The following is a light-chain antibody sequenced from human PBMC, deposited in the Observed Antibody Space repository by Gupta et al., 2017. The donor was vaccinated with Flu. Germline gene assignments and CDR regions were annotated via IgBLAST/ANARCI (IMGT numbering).Light chain of an antibody. Sequence: GTPGQRVTISCAGSSSNIGSTTLNLYHQVPGPAPNLLIYGNNQRHSGVTDRFSGSKSGTSASLAISGLQAEEEAAYYSEAWDESLNGNYVFGTGTKVTVL. CDR3: EAWDESLNGNYV. CDR2: GNN. CDR1: SSNIGSTT. V-gene: IGLV1-44*01. J-gene: IGLJ1*01.